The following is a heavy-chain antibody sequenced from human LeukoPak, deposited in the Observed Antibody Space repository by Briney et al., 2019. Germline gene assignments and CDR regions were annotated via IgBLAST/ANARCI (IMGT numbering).Heavy chain of an antibody. D-gene: IGHD3-9*01. V-gene: IGHV1-69*05. J-gene: IGHJ4*02. CDR2: IIPIFGTA. Sequence: SSVKVSCKASVGTFSSYAISWVRQAPGQGLEWMGRIIPIFGTANYAQKFQGRVTITTDESTGTAYMELSSLRSEDTAVYYCARDNGYYDILTGPFDYWGQGTLVTVSS. CDR1: VGTFSSYA. CDR3: ARDNGYYDILTGPFDY.